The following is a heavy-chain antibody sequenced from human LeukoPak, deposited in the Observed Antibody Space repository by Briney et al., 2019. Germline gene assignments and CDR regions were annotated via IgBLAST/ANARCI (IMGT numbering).Heavy chain of an antibody. D-gene: IGHD2-21*01. CDR2: INPNSGGT. CDR1: GYTFTGYY. J-gene: IGHJ4*02. CDR3: ARDFDILGVIARDY. V-gene: IGHV1-2*02. Sequence: ASVKVSCKASGYTFTGYYMHWVRQAPGQGLEWMGWINPNSGGTNYAQKFQGRVTMTRDTSISTAYMELSRLRSDDTAVYYCARDFDILGVIARDYWGQGTLVTVSS.